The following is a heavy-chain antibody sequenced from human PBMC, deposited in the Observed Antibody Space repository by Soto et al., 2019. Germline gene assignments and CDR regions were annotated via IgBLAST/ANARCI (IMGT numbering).Heavy chain of an antibody. CDR1: GFTFSTYG. CDR2: IWYDGSNK. CDR3: ARTSISGYSSTWLPGY. D-gene: IGHD6-13*01. V-gene: IGHV3-33*01. Sequence: QVQLVESGGGVVQPGRSLRLSCAASGFTFSTYGMHWVRQAPGRGLEWVAAIWYDGSNKYYADSVKGRFTISRDNSKNTLYLQMNSLRAEDTAMYYCARTSISGYSSTWLPGYWGQGTLVTVSS. J-gene: IGHJ4*02.